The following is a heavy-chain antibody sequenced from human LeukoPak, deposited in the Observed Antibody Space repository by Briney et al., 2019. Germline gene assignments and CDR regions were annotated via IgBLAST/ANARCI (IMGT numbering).Heavy chain of an antibody. CDR2: NYISGNN. CDR1: GGSFSSDSYK. V-gene: IGHV4-61*02. J-gene: IGHJ3*02. CDR3: ASDSSGYYHPDTFDI. Sequence: PSQTLSLTCTVSGGSFSSDSYKWSWIRQPAGLGLEWNWRNYISGNNNYNSYIKSRVTISVDTSKNQSTLKLSSVTAADTAVYYCASDSSGYYHPDTFDIWCQGKMVTVSS. D-gene: IGHD3-22*01.